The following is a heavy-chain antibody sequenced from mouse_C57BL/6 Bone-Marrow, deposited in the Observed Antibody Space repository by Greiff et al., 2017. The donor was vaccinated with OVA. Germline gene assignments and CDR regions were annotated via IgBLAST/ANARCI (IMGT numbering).Heavy chain of an antibody. CDR1: GYTFTSYW. CDR2: IDPSDSYT. CDR3: AYDYDGGAWFAY. V-gene: IGHV1-50*01. Sequence: VQLQQPGAELVKPGASVKLSCKASGYTFTSYWMQWVKQRPGQGLEWIGEIDPSDSYTNYNQKFKGKATLTVDTSSSTAYMQLSSLTSEDSAVYYCAYDYDGGAWFAYWGQGTLVTVSA. J-gene: IGHJ3*01. D-gene: IGHD2-4*01.